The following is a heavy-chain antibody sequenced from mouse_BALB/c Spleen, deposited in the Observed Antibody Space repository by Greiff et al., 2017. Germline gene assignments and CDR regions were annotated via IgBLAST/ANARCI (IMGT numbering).Heavy chain of an antibody. J-gene: IGHJ2*01. Sequence: EVNLVESGAELVRPGALVKLSCKASGFNIKDYYMHWVKQRPEQGLEWIGWIDPENGNTIYDPKFQGKASITADTSSNTAYLQLSSLTSEDTAVYYCARWLLPFDYWGQGTTLTVSS. D-gene: IGHD2-3*01. V-gene: IGHV14-1*02. CDR1: GFNIKDYY. CDR3: ARWLLPFDY. CDR2: IDPENGNT.